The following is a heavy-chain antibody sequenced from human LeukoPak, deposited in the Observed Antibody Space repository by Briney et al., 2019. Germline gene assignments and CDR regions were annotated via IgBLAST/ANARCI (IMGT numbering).Heavy chain of an antibody. CDR1: GVSISSGDYH. CDR3: ARARAWGSPLEY. CDR2: IYYSGTI. D-gene: IGHD7-27*01. Sequence: PSETLSLTCTVSGVSISSGDYHWSWVRQSPGKGLEWIGYIYYSGTIYYNPSLKSRVTISVDTTKNQFSLKVTSMTAADTAVYFCARARAWGSPLEYWGQGNLVTVSS. J-gene: IGHJ4*02. V-gene: IGHV4-30-4*01.